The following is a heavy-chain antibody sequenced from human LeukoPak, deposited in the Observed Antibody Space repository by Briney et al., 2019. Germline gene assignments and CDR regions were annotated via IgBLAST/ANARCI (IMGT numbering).Heavy chain of an antibody. V-gene: IGHV3-33*01. CDR2: IWYDGSNK. CDR3: ARDWLRFRLLNNWFDP. Sequence: GGSLRLSCAASGFTFSSYGMHWVRQAPGKGLEWVAVIWYDGSNKYYADSVKGRFTISRDNSKNTLYLQMNSLRAEDTAVYYCARDWLRFRLLNNWFDPWGQGTLVTVSS. J-gene: IGHJ5*02. CDR1: GFTFSSYG. D-gene: IGHD5-12*01.